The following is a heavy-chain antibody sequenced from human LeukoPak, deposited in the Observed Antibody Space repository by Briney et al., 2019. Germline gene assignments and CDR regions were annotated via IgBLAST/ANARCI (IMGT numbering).Heavy chain of an antibody. Sequence: SETLSLTCTVSDGSINGYYWSWIRQPPGKGLDWIGYMYSGGTTNYSPSLKSRVTISEDMSKNQFSLKLTSVTAADTAVYYCARGGYDILTGYYPFDYWGQGTLVTVSS. CDR1: DGSINGYY. J-gene: IGHJ4*02. D-gene: IGHD3-9*01. V-gene: IGHV4-59*01. CDR2: MYSGGTT. CDR3: ARGGYDILTGYYPFDY.